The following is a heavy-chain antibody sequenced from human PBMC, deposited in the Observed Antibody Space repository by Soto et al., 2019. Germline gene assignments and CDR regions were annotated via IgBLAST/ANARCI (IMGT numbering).Heavy chain of an antibody. CDR3: ARDPPYCTSTSCYVDY. D-gene: IGHD2-2*01. CDR2: INPNSGDT. Sequence: QVQLVQSGAEVKKPGASVKVSCKASGYTFTAYSMHWVRQAPGQGLEWMGRINPNSGDTNYAQKFQGGVTMTSDPSISTADMELSRLRSDDTAVYYCARDPPYCTSTSCYVDYWGQGTLVTVSS. CDR1: GYTFTAYS. J-gene: IGHJ4*02. V-gene: IGHV1-2*02.